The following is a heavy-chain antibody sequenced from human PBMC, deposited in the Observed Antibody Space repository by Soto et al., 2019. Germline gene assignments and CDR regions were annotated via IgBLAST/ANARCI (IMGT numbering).Heavy chain of an antibody. CDR3: AKSSSWYDGGSRYFDY. J-gene: IGHJ4*01. Sequence: QVQLVQSGAEVKRPGASVQVSCKASGYTFTSYYIHWVRQAPGQGLEWMGIINPSSGETTFAQKFQGRVTMTRDTSTSTVYMDLSSLRSDDTAMYFCAKSSSWYDGGSRYFDYWGQGTLVTVSS. CDR1: GYTFTSYY. D-gene: IGHD6-13*01. V-gene: IGHV1-46*01. CDR2: INPSSGET.